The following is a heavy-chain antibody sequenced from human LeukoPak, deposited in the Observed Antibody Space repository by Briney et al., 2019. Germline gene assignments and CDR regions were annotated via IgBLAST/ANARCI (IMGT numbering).Heavy chain of an antibody. Sequence: GASETVSCKPSGYTFTVYYLHWVRQAPGQAREWMGWIGPNTGGTIHAQNFPGRLTMSRDTSISTASLDLSSLRSDDTAVYYCARDRVGSGWPRPYYFEFWGQGTLVTVSS. D-gene: IGHD6-19*01. CDR2: IGPNTGGT. J-gene: IGHJ4*02. CDR1: GYTFTVYY. V-gene: IGHV1-2*02. CDR3: ARDRVGSGWPRPYYFEF.